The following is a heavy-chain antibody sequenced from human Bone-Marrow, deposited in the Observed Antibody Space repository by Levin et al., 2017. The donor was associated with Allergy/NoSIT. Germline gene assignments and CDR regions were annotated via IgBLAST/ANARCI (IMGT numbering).Heavy chain of an antibody. Sequence: PGGSLRLSCVGSHFNFGYVWMNWVRQAPGKGLEWVGRIKSKADGATTEYAAAVTDRFTISRDDSKSTLYLQMESVKTEDTAVHYCTTDYGDYVGFDHWGQGAQVLVSS. CDR1: HFNFGYVW. J-gene: IGHJ4*02. D-gene: IGHD4-17*01. CDR2: IKSKADGATT. CDR3: TTDYGDYVGFDH. V-gene: IGHV3-15*07.